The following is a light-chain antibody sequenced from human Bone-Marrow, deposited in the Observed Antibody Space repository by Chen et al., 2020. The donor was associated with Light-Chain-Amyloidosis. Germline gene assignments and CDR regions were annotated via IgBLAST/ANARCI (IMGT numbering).Light chain of an antibody. J-gene: IGLJ3*02. CDR1: NIGSTS. V-gene: IGLV3-21*02. CDR3: QVWDRSSDRPM. CDR2: DDS. Sequence: SYVLTQPSSVSVAPGQTATIACGGNNIGSTSVHWYQQTPGQAPLLVVYDDSDRPSGIPERLSGANSGNTATLTISRVEAGDEADYDCQVWDRSSDRPMFGGGTKLTVL.